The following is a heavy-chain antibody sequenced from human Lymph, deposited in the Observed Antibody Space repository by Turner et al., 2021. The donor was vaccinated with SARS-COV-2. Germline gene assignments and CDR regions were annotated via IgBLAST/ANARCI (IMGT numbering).Heavy chain of an antibody. J-gene: IGHJ2*01. Sequence: QLQLQESGPGLVKTSETLSRTCAVSGGSISSSSYYWGWIRLPPVKGLAWIGSHDYSGRTYYNPTRKSRVTISVDTSKSQFSLKLSSVTAADTAVYYCARRRQWLVHWYFDLWGRGTLVTVSS. CDR3: ARRRQWLVHWYFDL. CDR1: GGSISSSSYY. V-gene: IGHV4-39*01. D-gene: IGHD6-19*01. CDR2: HDYSGRT.